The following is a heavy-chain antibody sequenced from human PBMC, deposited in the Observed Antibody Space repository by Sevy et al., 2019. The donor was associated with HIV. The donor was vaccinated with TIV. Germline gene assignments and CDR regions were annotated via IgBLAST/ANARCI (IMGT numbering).Heavy chain of an antibody. CDR2: IWYDGTNK. J-gene: IGHJ4*02. D-gene: IGHD6-19*01. CDR1: GFSISGYG. Sequence: GGYLRLSCAASGFSISGYGMHWVRQAPGKGLEWVVVIWYDGTNKEYADSVKGRFTISRDNSKNTLYLQMNSLRAEDTAVYYCAREDIRVAGIGYYFHSWGQGTLVTVSS. V-gene: IGHV3-33*01. CDR3: AREDIRVAGIGYYFHS.